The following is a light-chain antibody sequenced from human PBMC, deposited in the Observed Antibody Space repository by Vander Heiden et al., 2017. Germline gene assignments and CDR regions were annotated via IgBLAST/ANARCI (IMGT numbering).Light chain of an antibody. J-gene: IGKJ4*01. CDR1: QSVSSSY. CDR3: QQYGSSPLT. Sequence: EIVLTLSPGTLSLSLGERATLSCRASQSVSSSYLAWYQQKPGQAPRLLIYGASSRATGIPDRFSGSGSGTDFTLTISRLEPEDFAVYYCQQYGSSPLTFGGGTKVEIK. CDR2: GAS. V-gene: IGKV3-20*01.